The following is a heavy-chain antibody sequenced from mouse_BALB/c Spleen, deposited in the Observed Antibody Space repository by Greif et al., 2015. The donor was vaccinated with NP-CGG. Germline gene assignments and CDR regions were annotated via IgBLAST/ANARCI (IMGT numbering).Heavy chain of an antibody. Sequence: EVQLVESGPELVKPGASVKISCKASGYSFTGYFMNWVMQSHGKSLEWIGRINPYNGDTFYNQKFKGKATLTVDKSSSTAHMELRSLASEDSAVYYCARGWLLPYWYFDVWGAGTTVTVSS. CDR1: GYSFTGYF. CDR2: INPYNGDT. J-gene: IGHJ1*01. D-gene: IGHD2-3*01. V-gene: IGHV1-20*02. CDR3: ARGWLLPYWYFDV.